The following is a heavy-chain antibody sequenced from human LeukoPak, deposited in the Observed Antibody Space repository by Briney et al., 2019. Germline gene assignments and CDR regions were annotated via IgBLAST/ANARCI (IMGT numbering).Heavy chain of an antibody. J-gene: IGHJ4*02. CDR2: FDSEDGET. Sequence: ASVKVSCKVSGYTLTELSMHWVRQAPGKGLERMGGFDSEDGETIYAQKFQGRVTMTEDTSTDTAYMELSSLRSEDTAVYYCATAYGSGSYYKPLVDYWGQGTLVTVSS. D-gene: IGHD3-10*01. V-gene: IGHV1-24*01. CDR3: ATAYGSGSYYKPLVDY. CDR1: GYTLTELS.